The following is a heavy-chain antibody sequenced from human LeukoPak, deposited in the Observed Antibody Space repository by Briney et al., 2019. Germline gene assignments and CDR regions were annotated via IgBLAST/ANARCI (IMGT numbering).Heavy chain of an antibody. CDR2: IRYDGSNK. Sequence: GGSLRLSCAASGFTFSSYSMNWVRQAPGKGLEWVAFIRYDGSNKYYADSVKGRFTISRDNSKNTLYLQMNSLRAEDTAVYYCAKDHSSSRTHDAFDIWGQGTMVTVSS. CDR1: GFTFSSYS. D-gene: IGHD6-13*01. V-gene: IGHV3-30*02. J-gene: IGHJ3*02. CDR3: AKDHSSSRTHDAFDI.